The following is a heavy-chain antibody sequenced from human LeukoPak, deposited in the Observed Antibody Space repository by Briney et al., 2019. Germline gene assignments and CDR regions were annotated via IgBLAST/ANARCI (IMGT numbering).Heavy chain of an antibody. CDR1: GFTFSSYA. D-gene: IGHD4-17*01. V-gene: IGHV3-30*04. J-gene: IGHJ4*02. Sequence: PGRSLRLSCAASGFTFSSYAMHWVRQAPGKGLEWVAVISYDGSNKYYADSVKGRFTISRDNSKNTLYLQMNSLRAEDTAVYYCARGLAVRKALDYWGQGTLVTVSS. CDR2: ISYDGSNK. CDR3: ARGLAVRKALDY.